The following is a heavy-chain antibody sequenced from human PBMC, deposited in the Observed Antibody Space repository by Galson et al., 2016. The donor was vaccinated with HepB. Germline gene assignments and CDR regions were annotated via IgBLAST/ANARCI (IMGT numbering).Heavy chain of an antibody. V-gene: IGHV3-30*04. CDR1: GFSVTSYA. CDR3: ARDQGQQLPSLLYTYGLDV. J-gene: IGHJ6*02. CDR2: ISDDGSDG. Sequence: SLRLSCAASGFSVTSYALHWVRQAPGTGLEWVALISDDGSDGHYADSGTGRLTLSRDSSKNTVYLQLNGLTAEDTAVYFCARDQGQQLPSLLYTYGLDVWGQGTTVSVSS. D-gene: IGHD6-13*01.